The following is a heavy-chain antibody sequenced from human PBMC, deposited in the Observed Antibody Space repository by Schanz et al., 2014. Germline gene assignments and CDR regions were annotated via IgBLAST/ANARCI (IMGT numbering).Heavy chain of an antibody. CDR3: ARNRGSGGQNWYFDL. J-gene: IGHJ2*01. V-gene: IGHV3-11*03. CDR2: INTGSNYI. D-gene: IGHD1-26*01. Sequence: VQLLESGGGLVQPGGSLRLSCAASGFTFSSYDMSWIRQAPGKGLEWISFINTGSNYINYADSVKGRFTISRDNTKNSLFLQLNSLRADDTAVYYCARNRGSGGQNWYFDLWGRGTLVTVSS. CDR1: GFTFSSYD.